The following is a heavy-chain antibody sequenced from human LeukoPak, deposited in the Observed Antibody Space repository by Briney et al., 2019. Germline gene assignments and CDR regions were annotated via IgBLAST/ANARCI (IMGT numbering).Heavy chain of an antibody. CDR1: GFTFSSYA. D-gene: IGHD6-13*01. V-gene: IGHV3-48*04. J-gene: IGHJ4*02. Sequence: GGSLRLSCAASGFTFSSYAMSWVRQAPGKGLEWVSYISSSSSTIYYADSVKGRFTISRDNAKNSLYLQMNSLRAEDTAVYYCARDQQSSFFDYWGQGTLVTVSS. CDR2: ISSSSSTI. CDR3: ARDQQSSFFDY.